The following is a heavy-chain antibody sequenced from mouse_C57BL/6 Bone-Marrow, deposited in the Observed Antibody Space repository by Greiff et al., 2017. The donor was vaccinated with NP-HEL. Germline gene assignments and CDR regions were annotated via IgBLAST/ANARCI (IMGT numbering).Heavy chain of an antibody. J-gene: IGHJ1*03. CDR1: GFTFSDYG. CDR3: ANTDYSSSYWYFDV. CDR2: ISSGSSTI. D-gene: IGHD2-5*01. V-gene: IGHV5-17*01. Sequence: EVKLVESGGGLVKPGGSLKLSCAASGFTFSDYGMHWVRQAPEKGLEWVAYISSGSSTIYYADTVKGRFTISRDNAKNTLFLQMTSLRSEDTAMYYCANTDYSSSYWYFDVWGTGTTVTVSS.